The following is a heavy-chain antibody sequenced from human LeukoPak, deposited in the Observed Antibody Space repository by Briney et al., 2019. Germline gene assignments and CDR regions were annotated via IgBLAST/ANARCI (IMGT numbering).Heavy chain of an antibody. J-gene: IGHJ4*02. CDR2: INHGGST. CDR1: GGSFSGYY. D-gene: IGHD3-10*01. V-gene: IGHV4-34*01. Sequence: SSETLSLTCAVYGGSFSGYYWSWIRQPPGKGLEWIGEINHGGSTNYDPSLKSRVTISVDTSKNQFSLKLSSVTAADTAVYYCASPAGGSGTPRDYWGQGTLVTVSS. CDR3: ASPAGGSGTPRDY.